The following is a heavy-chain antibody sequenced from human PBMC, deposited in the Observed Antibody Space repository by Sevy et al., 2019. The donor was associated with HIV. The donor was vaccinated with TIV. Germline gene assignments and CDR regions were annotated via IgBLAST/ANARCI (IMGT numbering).Heavy chain of an antibody. J-gene: IGHJ4*02. CDR2: ISGSGGST. Sequence: GGSLRLSCSTSGFTFFNAWMSWVRQAPGKGLEWVSDISGSGGSTYYADSVKGRFTISRDNSKNTLYLQMNSLRAEDTAVYYCAGIFGDLFDYWGQGTLVTVSS. D-gene: IGHD3-3*01. CDR1: GFTFFNAW. CDR3: AGIFGDLFDY. V-gene: IGHV3-23*01.